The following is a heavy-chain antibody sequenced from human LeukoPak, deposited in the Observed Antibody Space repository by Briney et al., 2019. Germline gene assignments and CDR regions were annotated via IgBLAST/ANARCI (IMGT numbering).Heavy chain of an antibody. CDR3: ARDAFGGDSFET. CDR1: GYTFTDNY. J-gene: IGHJ3*02. CDR2: IYAKTGAT. D-gene: IGHD3-10*01. V-gene: IGHV1-2*02. Sequence: ASVKVSCKASGYTFTDNYIHWVRQAPGQGLEWLGWIYAKTGATKNAQKFQGRVTMARDTSINTAYMDLYSLNSDDTAVYHCARDAFGGDSFETWGQGTMVTVSS.